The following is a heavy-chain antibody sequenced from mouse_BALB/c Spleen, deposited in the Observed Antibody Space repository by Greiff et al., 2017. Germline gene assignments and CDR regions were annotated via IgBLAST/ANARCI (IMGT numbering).Heavy chain of an antibody. CDR1: GFTFTDYY. J-gene: IGHJ2*01. CDR3: ARSMITYYFDY. V-gene: IGHV7-3*02. D-gene: IGHD2-4*01. Sequence: EVKLMESGGGLVQPGGSLRLSCATSGFTFTDYYMSWVRQPPGKALEWLGFIRNKANGYTTEYSASVKGRFTISRDNSQSILYLQMNTLRAEDSATYYCARSMITYYFDYWGQGTTLTVSS. CDR2: IRNKANGYTT.